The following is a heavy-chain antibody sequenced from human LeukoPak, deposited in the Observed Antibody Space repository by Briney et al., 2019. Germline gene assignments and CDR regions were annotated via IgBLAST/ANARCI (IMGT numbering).Heavy chain of an antibody. Sequence: SETLSLTCAVCGGSFSGYYWSWIRQPPGKGLEWIGEINHSGSTNYNPSLKSRVTISVDTSKNQFSLKLSSVTAADTAVYYCATSYRGGDCYSRTGDYWGQGTLVTVSS. CDR2: INHSGST. CDR1: GGSFSGYY. CDR3: ATSYRGGDCYSRTGDY. J-gene: IGHJ4*02. V-gene: IGHV4-34*01. D-gene: IGHD2-21*02.